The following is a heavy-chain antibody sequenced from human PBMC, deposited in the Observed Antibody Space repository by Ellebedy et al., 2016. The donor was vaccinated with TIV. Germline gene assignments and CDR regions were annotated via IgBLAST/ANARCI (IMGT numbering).Heavy chain of an antibody. D-gene: IGHD2-2*02. V-gene: IGHV1-8*01. Sequence: ASVKVSCXASGYTFTHYPINWVRQATRQGLEGIGWMNPDSANSGYALKFQGRVTMTRNTSTSTVYMELSSLRSDDTAVYYCARVGDSWYTGPHYYHSMDVWGQGTTVTVSS. CDR2: MNPDSANS. J-gene: IGHJ6*02. CDR1: GYTFTHYP. CDR3: ARVGDSWYTGPHYYHSMDV.